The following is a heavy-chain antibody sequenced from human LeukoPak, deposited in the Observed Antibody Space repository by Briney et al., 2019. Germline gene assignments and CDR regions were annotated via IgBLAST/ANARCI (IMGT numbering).Heavy chain of an antibody. J-gene: IGHJ3*02. Sequence: PGGSLRLSCAASGFTVSSNYMSWVRQAPGKGLEWVSVIYSGGSTYYADSVKGRFTISRDNSKNTLYLQMNSLRAEDTAVYYCARRGAPVLLWFGELSDDNAFDIWGQGTMVTVSS. CDR3: ARRGAPVLLWFGELSDDNAFDI. CDR1: GFTVSSNY. V-gene: IGHV3-66*04. D-gene: IGHD3-10*01. CDR2: IYSGGST.